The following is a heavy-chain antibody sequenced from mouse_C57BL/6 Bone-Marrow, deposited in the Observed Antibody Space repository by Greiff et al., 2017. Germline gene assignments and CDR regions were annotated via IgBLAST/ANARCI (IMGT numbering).Heavy chain of an antibody. Sequence: VQLQQPGAELVKPGASVKMSCKASGYTFTRYWITWVKQMPGQCLEWIVDIYPGSGSTNYNEKFTIKATLPVDTSSSTAYMQLSSLTSEDSAVYYCARPYYVNDWYFDGWGTGTTGTVAT. J-gene: IGHJ1*03. CDR3: ARPYYVNDWYFDG. CDR2: IYPGSGST. D-gene: IGHD2-10*01. CDR1: GYTFTRYW. V-gene: IGHV1-55*01.